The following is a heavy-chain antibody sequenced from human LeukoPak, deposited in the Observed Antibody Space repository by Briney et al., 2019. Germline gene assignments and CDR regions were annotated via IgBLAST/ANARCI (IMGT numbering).Heavy chain of an antibody. Sequence: SEALSLTCAVYVGSFSGYYWSWIRQPPGKGLEWIGEVNHSGSTNYNPSLKSRVTISVDTSKNQFSLKLSSVTAADTAVYYCARVEKTDYDFWSGSKSSAAAFDIWGQGTKVTVSP. CDR2: VNHSGST. CDR3: ARVEKTDYDFWSGSKSSAAAFDI. J-gene: IGHJ3*02. V-gene: IGHV4-34*01. D-gene: IGHD3-3*01. CDR1: VGSFSGYY.